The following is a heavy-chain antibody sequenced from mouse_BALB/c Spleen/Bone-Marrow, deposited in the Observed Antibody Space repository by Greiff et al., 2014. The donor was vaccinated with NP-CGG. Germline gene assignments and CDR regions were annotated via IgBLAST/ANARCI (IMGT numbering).Heavy chain of an antibody. CDR3: VRSGERYGAMDY. CDR2: VSDGGNYT. J-gene: IGHJ4*01. Sequence: EVQVVESGGGLVKSGGSLKLSCAASGFTFSDYYMCWIRQTPEKRLEWVATVSDGGNYTYYPDSVEGRFTISRDNAKNNLYLQMSSLKSEDTAMDYCVRSGERYGAMDYWGQGTSVTVSS. D-gene: IGHD2-10*02. CDR1: GFTFSDYY. V-gene: IGHV5-4*02.